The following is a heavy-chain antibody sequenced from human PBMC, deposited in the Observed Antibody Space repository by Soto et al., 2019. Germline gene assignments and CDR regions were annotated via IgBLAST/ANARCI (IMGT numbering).Heavy chain of an antibody. J-gene: IGHJ4*02. Sequence: ASVKVSCKASGYTFTSYGISWVRQAPGQGLEWMGWISAYNGNTNYAQKLQGRVTMTTDTSTSTAYMELRSLRSDDTAVYYCARDKVFTMIVVVSPGPFDYWGQGTLVTVSS. CDR2: ISAYNGNT. D-gene: IGHD3-22*01. CDR1: GYTFTSYG. CDR3: ARDKVFTMIVVVSPGPFDY. V-gene: IGHV1-18*01.